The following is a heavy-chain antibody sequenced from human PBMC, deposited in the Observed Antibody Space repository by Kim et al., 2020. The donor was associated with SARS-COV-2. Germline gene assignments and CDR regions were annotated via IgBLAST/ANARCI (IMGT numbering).Heavy chain of an antibody. CDR2: IWNDGSEK. CDR1: GYTFSNYG. V-gene: IGHV3-33*06. Sequence: GGSLRLSCAASGYTFSNYGIKWVRQAPGRGLEWVSVIWNDGSEKFYADSVKGRFTISRDNSKNTVYLQMNSLRVEDTAVYYCAKDNAWGTPPRGWYFDLWGRGTLVSVSS. D-gene: IGHD3-16*01. CDR3: AKDNAWGTPPRGWYFDL. J-gene: IGHJ2*01.